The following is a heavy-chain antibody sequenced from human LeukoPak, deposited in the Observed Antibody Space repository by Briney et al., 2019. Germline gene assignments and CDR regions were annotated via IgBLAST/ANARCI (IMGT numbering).Heavy chain of an antibody. D-gene: IGHD1-1*01. V-gene: IGHV3-30*18. CDR3: AKDHGLNWNNWFDP. CDR1: GFTFSSYG. Sequence: GRSLRLSCAASGFTFSSYGMHWVRQAPGKGLEWVAVISYDGSNKYYADSVKGRFTISRDNSKNTLYLQMNSLRAEDTAVHYCAKDHGLNWNNWFDPWGQGTLVTVSS. CDR2: ISYDGSNK. J-gene: IGHJ5*02.